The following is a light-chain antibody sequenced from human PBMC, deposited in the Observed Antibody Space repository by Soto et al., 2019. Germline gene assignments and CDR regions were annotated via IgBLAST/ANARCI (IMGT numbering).Light chain of an antibody. J-gene: IGLJ7*01. CDR2: DVS. Sequence: QSVLTQPASVSGSPGQSITISCTGTSSDVGGYNYVSWYKQHPGKAPKLMIYDVSNRPSGVSNRFSGYKSGNTASLTISGLQAEDEADYYCSSYTSSSTYAVFGGGTPLTV. CDR1: SSDVGGYNY. CDR3: SSYTSSSTYAV. V-gene: IGLV2-14*01.